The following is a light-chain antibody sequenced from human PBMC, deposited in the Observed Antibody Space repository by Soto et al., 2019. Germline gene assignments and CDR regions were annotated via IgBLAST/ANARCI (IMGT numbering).Light chain of an antibody. Sequence: DIQMTQSPSSLSTSVGDRVTITCRASQGISNYLAWYQQKPGKVPKLLIYAASTLRSGVPSRFSGSGSGTDFTLTISSLQPEDVATYYCQRYNSAPWTFGQGTKLEI. CDR1: QGISNY. CDR3: QRYNSAPWT. V-gene: IGKV1-27*01. CDR2: AAS. J-gene: IGKJ1*01.